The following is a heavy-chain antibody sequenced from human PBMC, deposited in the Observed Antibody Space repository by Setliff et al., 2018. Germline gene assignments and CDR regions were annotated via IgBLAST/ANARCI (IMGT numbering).Heavy chain of an antibody. Sequence: PSETLSLTCTVSGDSISSGDYYWSWIRQSPGKGLEWIGYIYSSGSTYYNPSLKSRVSISVDTSKNQFSLKLSSVTAADTAVYYCARESRYYYDNLGTLDYWGQGTLVTVSS. CDR2: IYSSGST. V-gene: IGHV4-30-4*08. J-gene: IGHJ4*02. D-gene: IGHD3-22*01. CDR1: GDSISSGDYY. CDR3: ARESRYYYDNLGTLDY.